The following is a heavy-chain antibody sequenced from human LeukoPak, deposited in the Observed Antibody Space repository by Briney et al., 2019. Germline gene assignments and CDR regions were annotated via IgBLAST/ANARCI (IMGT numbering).Heavy chain of an antibody. CDR3: ARGAYDSSGYFYN. J-gene: IGHJ4*02. V-gene: IGHV3-48*02. Sequence: PGGSLRLSCAASGFTFSSYEMNWVRQAPGKGLEWVSYISSGSSIRYFADSVKGRFTISRDNGENSLFLQMNSLRDDDTAVYYCARGAYDSSGYFYNWGQGTLVTVSS. CDR2: ISSGSSIR. CDR1: GFTFSSYE. D-gene: IGHD3-22*01.